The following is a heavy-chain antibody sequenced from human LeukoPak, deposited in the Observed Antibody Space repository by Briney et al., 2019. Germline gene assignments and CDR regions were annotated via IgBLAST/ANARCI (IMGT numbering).Heavy chain of an antibody. CDR3: ARHGDYYCRSTTCFDY. J-gene: IGHJ4*02. D-gene: IGHD2-2*01. V-gene: IGHV4-59*08. CDR2: VYSSGST. Sequence: SETLSLTCTVSGGSISSFYWSWIRQPPGKGLEWIGYVYSSGSTNYNPSLKSRLTVSVDTSKNQFSLQLSSVTAADTAVYYCARHGDYYCRSTTCFDYWGQGTLVTVSP. CDR1: GGSISSFY.